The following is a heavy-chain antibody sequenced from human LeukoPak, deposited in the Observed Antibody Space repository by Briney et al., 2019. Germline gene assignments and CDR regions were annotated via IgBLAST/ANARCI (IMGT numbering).Heavy chain of an antibody. J-gene: IGHJ4*02. CDR3: ARELNTGVFGFYY. Sequence: EASVKVSCKASGYTFTGYYMHWVRQAPGQGLKWMGWINPNSGGTNYAQKFQGRVTITRDTSISTAYMELSRLRSDDTAVYYCARELNTGVFGFYYLGQGTLVTVSS. CDR1: GYTFTGYY. V-gene: IGHV1-2*02. D-gene: IGHD7-27*01. CDR2: INPNSGGT.